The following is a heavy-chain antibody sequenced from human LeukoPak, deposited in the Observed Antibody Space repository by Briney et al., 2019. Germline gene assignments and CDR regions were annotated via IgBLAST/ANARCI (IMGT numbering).Heavy chain of an antibody. D-gene: IGHD6-25*01. Sequence: GGSLRLSCAASGFTFSSYWMSWVRQAPGKGLEWVANIKKDGSEKYYVDSVKGRFTISRDNAKTSLFLQMNSLRAEDTAVYYCARRSAAKDAFDIWGQGTMVTVSS. CDR2: IKKDGSEK. J-gene: IGHJ3*02. CDR3: ARRSAAKDAFDI. V-gene: IGHV3-7*01. CDR1: GFTFSSYW.